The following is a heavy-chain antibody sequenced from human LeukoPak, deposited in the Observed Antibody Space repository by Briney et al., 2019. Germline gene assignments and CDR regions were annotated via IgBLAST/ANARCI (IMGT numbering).Heavy chain of an antibody. CDR3: AKDTRDYYYYMNV. CDR2: ISYNSGSV. Sequence: GGSLRLSCAASGFTFDDYAMHWVRQAPGKGLEWVSGISYNSGSVAYADSVKGRFTISRDNAKNSLYLQMNSLRPEVTALYYCAKDTRDYYYYMNVWGTGTTVTVSS. CDR1: GFTFDDYA. J-gene: IGHJ6*03. V-gene: IGHV3-9*01.